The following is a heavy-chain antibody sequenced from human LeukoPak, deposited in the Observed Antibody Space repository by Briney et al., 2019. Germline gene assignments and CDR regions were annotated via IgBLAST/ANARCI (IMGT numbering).Heavy chain of an antibody. CDR3: ARATQPNFMIVVVRPYNWFDP. V-gene: IGHV1-2*02. CDR2: INPNSGGT. CDR1: GYTFTGYY. Sequence: ASVKVSCKASGYTFTGYYMHWVRQAPGQGLEWMGWINPNSGGTNYAQKFQGRVTMTRDTSISTAYMELSRLRSDDTAVYHCARATQPNFMIVVVRPYNWFDPWGQGTLVTVSS. J-gene: IGHJ5*02. D-gene: IGHD3-22*01.